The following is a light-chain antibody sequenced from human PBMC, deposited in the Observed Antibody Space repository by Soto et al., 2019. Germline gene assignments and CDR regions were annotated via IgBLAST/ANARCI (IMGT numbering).Light chain of an antibody. V-gene: IGLV2-14*01. J-gene: IGLJ3*02. Sequence: QAVVTQPASVSGSPGQSITIPCTGTSSDIGGYNYVSWYQQYPGKAPRLVIYEVSNRPSGVSNRFSGSKAGNTASLTISGLQTEDEADYYCLSYTSANTRVFGGGTKLTVL. CDR2: EVS. CDR3: LSYTSANTRV. CDR1: SSDIGGYNY.